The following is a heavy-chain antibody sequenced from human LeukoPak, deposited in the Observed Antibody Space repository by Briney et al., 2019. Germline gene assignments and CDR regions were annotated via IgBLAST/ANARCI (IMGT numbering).Heavy chain of an antibody. J-gene: IGHJ6*03. CDR2: IKQDGSEK. CDR3: ARGVYSSSWYGTYYYYMDV. D-gene: IGHD6-13*01. V-gene: IGHV3-7*01. CDR1: GFTFSNYG. Sequence: GGSLRLSCAASGFTFSNYGMSWVRQSPGKGLEWVANIKQDGSEKYYVDSVKGRFTISRDNAKNSLYLQMNSLRAEDTAVYYCARGVYSSSWYGTYYYYMDVWGKGTTVTISS.